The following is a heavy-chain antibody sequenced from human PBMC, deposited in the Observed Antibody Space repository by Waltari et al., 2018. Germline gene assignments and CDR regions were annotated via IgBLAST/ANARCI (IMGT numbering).Heavy chain of an antibody. V-gene: IGHV1-69*01. D-gene: IGHD3-22*01. Sequence: QVQLVQSGAEVKKPGSSVKVSCKASGGTFSSYAISWVRQAPGQGLEWMGGIIPIFGTANYAQKFQGRVTITADESTSTAYMELSSLRSEDTVVYYCARPPRDSSGYYSEAFDIWGQGTMVTVSS. CDR3: ARPPRDSSGYYSEAFDI. J-gene: IGHJ3*02. CDR2: IIPIFGTA. CDR1: GGTFSSYA.